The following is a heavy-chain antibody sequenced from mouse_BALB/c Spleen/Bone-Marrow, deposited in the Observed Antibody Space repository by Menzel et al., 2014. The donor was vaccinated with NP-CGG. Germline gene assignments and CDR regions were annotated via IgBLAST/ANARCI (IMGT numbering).Heavy chain of an antibody. CDR1: GFSLTGYA. V-gene: IGHV2-6-7*01. CDR3: AREDPGALDY. CDR2: IWGDGST. J-gene: IGHJ4*01. Sequence: VKLVESGPGLVAPSQSLSITCTVSGFSLTGYAVNWVRQPPGKGLEWLGMIWGDGSTDYNSALKSRLSISKDNSKSQVFLKMNSLQTDDTARYYCAREDPGALDYWGQGTSVTVSS.